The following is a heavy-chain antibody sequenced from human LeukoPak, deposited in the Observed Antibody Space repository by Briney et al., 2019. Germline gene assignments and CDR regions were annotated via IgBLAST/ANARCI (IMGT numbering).Heavy chain of an antibody. V-gene: IGHV3-66*01. CDR1: GFTVSSNY. J-gene: IGHJ6*02. CDR2: IYSGGST. D-gene: IGHD5-24*01. CDR3: ARDKPRRDGYNSGRSYYYYGMDV. Sequence: PGGSLRLSCAASGFTVSSNYMSWVRQAPGKGLEWVSVIYSGGSTYYADSVKGRFTISRDNSKNTLYLQMNSLRAEDTAVYYCARDKPRRDGYNSGRSYYYYGMDVWGQGTTVTVSS.